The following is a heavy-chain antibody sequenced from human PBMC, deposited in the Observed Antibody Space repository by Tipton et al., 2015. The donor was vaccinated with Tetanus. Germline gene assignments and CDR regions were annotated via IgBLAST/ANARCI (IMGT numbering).Heavy chain of an antibody. CDR1: GYTFTNYG. CDR2: ISPNNGNT. J-gene: IGHJ3*02. CDR3: ARDYFGSGPHYVFDI. V-gene: IGHV1-18*01. Sequence: QLVQSGAEVKKPGASVKVSCKASGYTFTNYGITWVRQAPGQGLEWMGWISPNNGNTNYAQKLQGRLTLTTDTPTSTANMGLRSLRSDDTAIYYCARDYFGSGPHYVFDIWGQGTMVTVSS. D-gene: IGHD3-10*01.